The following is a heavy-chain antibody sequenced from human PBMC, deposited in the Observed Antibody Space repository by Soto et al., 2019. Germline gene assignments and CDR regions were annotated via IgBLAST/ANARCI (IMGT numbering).Heavy chain of an antibody. CDR2: INAGNAKT. J-gene: IGHJ4*02. CDR1: GYTFTNYA. CDR3: ARDGAVAGNSNFDY. V-gene: IGHV1-3*01. D-gene: IGHD6-19*01. Sequence: ASVKVSCKASGYTFTNYAIHWVRQGPGQRLEWMGWINAGNAKTKYSQKFQGRVTISRDTSASTAYMELSSLRYEDTAVYYCARDGAVAGNSNFDYWGQGTLVTVSS.